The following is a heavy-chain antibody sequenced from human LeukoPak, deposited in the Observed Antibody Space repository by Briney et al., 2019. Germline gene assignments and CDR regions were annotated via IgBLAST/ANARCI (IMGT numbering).Heavy chain of an antibody. CDR3: ARVRYDYVLGSYHYIDY. CDR1: GYTFTSYD. D-gene: IGHD3-16*02. Sequence: SVKVSCKASGYTFTSYDINWVRQATGQGLEWMGWMNPNSGNTGYAQKFQGRVTMTRNTSISTAYMELSSLRSEDTAVYYCARVRYDYVLGSYHYIDYWGQGTLVTVSS. V-gene: IGHV1-8*01. CDR2: MNPNSGNT. J-gene: IGHJ4*02.